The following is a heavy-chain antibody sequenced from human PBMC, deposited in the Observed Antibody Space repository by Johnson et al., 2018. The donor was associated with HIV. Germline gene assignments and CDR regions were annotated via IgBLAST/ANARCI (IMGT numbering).Heavy chain of an antibody. D-gene: IGHD6-13*01. CDR3: ANWKGIAAAGNIGDSFGI. CDR1: GFTFDDYA. J-gene: IGHJ3*02. CDR2: INWNSGTM. V-gene: IGHV3-9*01. Sequence: VQLVESGGGLVQSGTSLRLSCAASGFTFDDYAMHWVRQAPGKGLEWVSGINWNSGTMGYGDAVKGRFTISRDNAKNYLYLQMNSLRTEDTALYYCANWKGIAAAGNIGDSFGIWGQVTMVIVSS.